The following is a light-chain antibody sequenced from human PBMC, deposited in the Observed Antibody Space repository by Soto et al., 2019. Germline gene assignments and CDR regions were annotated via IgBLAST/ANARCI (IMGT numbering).Light chain of an antibody. V-gene: IGKV2-28*01. CDR1: QSLLHSSGYNY. CDR3: QKCNSAPFT. Sequence: DIVMTQSPLSLPVTPGEPASISCRSSQSLLHSSGYNYLDWYLQKPGQSPQLLIYLGSNRASGVPDRFSGSGSGTDFTLTISSLQPEDVATYYCQKCNSAPFTFGPGTKVDIK. CDR2: LGS. J-gene: IGKJ3*01.